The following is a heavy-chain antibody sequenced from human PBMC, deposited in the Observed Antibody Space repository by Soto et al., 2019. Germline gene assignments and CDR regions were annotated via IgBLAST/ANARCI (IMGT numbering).Heavy chain of an antibody. J-gene: IGHJ5*02. CDR1: GFTFSSYA. CDR2: ISGSGGST. Sequence: PGGSLRLSCAASGFTFSSYAMSWVRQAPGKGLEWVSAISGSGGSTYYADSVKGRFTISRDNSKNTLYLQMNSLRAEDTAVYYCAKDPEVWDRVATIRFCWFDPWGQGTLVTVSS. CDR3: AKDPEVWDRVATIRFCWFDP. V-gene: IGHV3-23*01. D-gene: IGHD5-12*01.